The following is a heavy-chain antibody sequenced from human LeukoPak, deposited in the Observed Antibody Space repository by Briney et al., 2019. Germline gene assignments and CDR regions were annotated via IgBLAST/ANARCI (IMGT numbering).Heavy chain of an antibody. CDR1: GGSISSYY. CDR3: ARDRRFQDGYNLGYFDY. D-gene: IGHD5-24*01. V-gene: IGHV4-59*01. CDR2: IYYSGST. J-gene: IGHJ4*02. Sequence: SETLSLTCTVSGGSISSYYWSWIRQPPGKGPEWIGYIYYSGSTNYNPSLKSRVTISVDTSKNQFSLKLSSVTAADTAVYYCARDRRFQDGYNLGYFDYWGQGTLVTVSS.